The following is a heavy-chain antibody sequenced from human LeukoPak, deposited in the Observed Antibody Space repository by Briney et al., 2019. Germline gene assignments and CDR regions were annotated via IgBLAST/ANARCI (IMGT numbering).Heavy chain of an antibody. J-gene: IGHJ4*02. CDR1: GFTVSSNY. CDR3: ARETSYDSSGYSDY. D-gene: IGHD3-22*01. CDR2: IYSGGST. Sequence: GGSLRLSCAASGFTVSSNYMSWVRQAPGKGLEWVSVIYSGGSTYYADSVKGRFTISRDNSKNTLYLQMNSLRAEDTAVYYCARETSYDSSGYSDYWGQGTLVTVSS. V-gene: IGHV3-53*01.